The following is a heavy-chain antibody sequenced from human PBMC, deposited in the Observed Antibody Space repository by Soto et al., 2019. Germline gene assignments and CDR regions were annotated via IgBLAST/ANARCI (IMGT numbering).Heavy chain of an antibody. CDR1: GGSISSSSYY. J-gene: IGHJ4*02. V-gene: IGHV4-39*01. CDR3: ARRGGVGATTYDY. Sequence: QLQLQESGPGLVKPSETLSLTCTVSGGSISSSSYYWGWIRQPPGKGLEWIGSIYYSGSTYYNPSLTSRVTISVDTSKNQFSLKLISVTAADTAVYYCARRGGVGATTYDYWGQGTLVTVSS. CDR2: IYYSGST. D-gene: IGHD1-26*01.